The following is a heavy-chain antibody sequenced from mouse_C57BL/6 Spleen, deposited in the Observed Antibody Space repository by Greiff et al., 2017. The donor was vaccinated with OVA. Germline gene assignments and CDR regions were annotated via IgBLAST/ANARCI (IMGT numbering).Heavy chain of an antibody. CDR3: ARRNDYDRIPWFAY. CDR2: IDPSDSYT. J-gene: IGHJ3*01. Sequence: VQLQQPGAELVMPGASVKLSCKASGYTFTSYWMHWVKQRPGQGLEWIGEIDPSDSYTNYNQKFKGKSTLTVDKSSSTAYMQLSSLTSEDSAVYYCARRNDYDRIPWFAYWGQGTLVTVSA. D-gene: IGHD2-4*01. CDR1: GYTFTSYW. V-gene: IGHV1-69*01.